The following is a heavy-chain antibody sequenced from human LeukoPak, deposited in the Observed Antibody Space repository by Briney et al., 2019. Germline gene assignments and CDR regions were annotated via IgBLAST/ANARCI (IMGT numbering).Heavy chain of an antibody. D-gene: IGHD2-21*02. J-gene: IGHJ4*02. CDR1: GGSIRSYY. CDR2: FSYSGST. CDR3: ARSVCGGDCYDKPFLFDS. V-gene: IGHV4-59*01. Sequence: SETLSLTCTVSGGSIRSYYWSWIRQPPGKGLEWIGYFSYSGSTNYNPSLKSRVTVSVDTSKNQFSLKLTSVTAADTAVYYCARSVCGGDCYDKPFLFDSWGQGTLVTVSS.